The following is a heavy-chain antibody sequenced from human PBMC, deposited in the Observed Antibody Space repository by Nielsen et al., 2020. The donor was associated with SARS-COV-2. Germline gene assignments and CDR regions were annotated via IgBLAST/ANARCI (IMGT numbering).Heavy chain of an antibody. Sequence: SETLSLTCTVSGGSISSSSYYWSWIRQPPGKGLEWIGEISHSGSTNYNPSLKSRVTISVDTSKNQFSLKLSSVTAADTAVYYCARGHHGNYFDYWGQGTLVTASS. D-gene: IGHD4-17*01. V-gene: IGHV4-39*07. J-gene: IGHJ4*02. CDR1: GGSISSSSYY. CDR3: ARGHHGNYFDY. CDR2: ISHSGST.